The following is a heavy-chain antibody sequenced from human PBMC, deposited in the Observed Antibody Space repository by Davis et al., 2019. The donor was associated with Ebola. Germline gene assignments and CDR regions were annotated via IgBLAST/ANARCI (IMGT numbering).Heavy chain of an antibody. Sequence: PSETLSLTCAVSGISVSSSNWWTWTRQPPRKSLEWIGQVFHSGHTNYNPSLGSRVSLSLDKSNNQFSLQLTSVTAADTAVYYCTRGYGALWGQGKLVTVSS. V-gene: IGHV4-4*02. J-gene: IGHJ3*01. CDR3: TRGYGAL. D-gene: IGHD4/OR15-4a*01. CDR1: GISVSSSNW. CDR2: VFHSGHT.